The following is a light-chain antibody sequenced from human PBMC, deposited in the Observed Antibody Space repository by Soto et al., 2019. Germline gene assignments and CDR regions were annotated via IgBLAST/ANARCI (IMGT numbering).Light chain of an antibody. CDR1: SSDVGAYNY. V-gene: IGLV2-14*03. J-gene: IGLJ1*01. Sequence: QSVLTQPASVSGSPGQSITISCTGTSSDVGAYNYVSWFQQQPGKAPRLMIYDVTNRPSGVFDRFSGSKSGNTASLTISGLQAEDEADVYCSSHTTTGSHVFGTGTKLTVL. CDR2: DVT. CDR3: SSHTTTGSHV.